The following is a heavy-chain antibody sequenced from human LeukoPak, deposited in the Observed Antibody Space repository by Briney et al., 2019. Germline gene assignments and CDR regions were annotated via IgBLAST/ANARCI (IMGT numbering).Heavy chain of an antibody. J-gene: IGHJ4*02. CDR2: IYYSGST. V-gene: IGHV4-31*03. D-gene: IGHD3-10*01. CDR3: AAQAVVRGVSVY. CDR1: GVSISSGGYY. Sequence: SQTLSLTCTVSGVSISSGGYYWSWIRQHPGKGLEWIGYIYYSGSTYYNPSLKSRVTISVDTSKNQFSLKLTSVTAADTAVYYCAAQAVVRGVSVYWGQGTLVTVSS.